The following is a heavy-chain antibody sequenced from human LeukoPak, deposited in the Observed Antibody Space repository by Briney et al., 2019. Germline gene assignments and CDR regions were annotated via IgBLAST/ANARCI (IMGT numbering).Heavy chain of an antibody. Sequence: SVKVSCKASGGTFSSYAISWVRQAPGQGLEWMGRIIPILGIANYAQKFQGRVTITADKSTSTAYMELSSLRSEDTAVYYCARTYYYGSGSLYYFDYWGQGTLVTVSS. D-gene: IGHD3-10*01. CDR2: IIPILGIA. J-gene: IGHJ4*02. CDR1: GGTFSSYA. V-gene: IGHV1-69*04. CDR3: ARTYYYGSGSLYYFDY.